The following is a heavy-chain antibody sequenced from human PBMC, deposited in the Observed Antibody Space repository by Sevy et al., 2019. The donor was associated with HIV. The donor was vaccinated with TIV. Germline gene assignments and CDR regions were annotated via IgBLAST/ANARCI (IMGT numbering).Heavy chain of an antibody. CDR3: ARDFPGIAVAVRSHYMDV. J-gene: IGHJ6*03. CDR1: GFTFSSYA. Sequence: GGSLRLSCAASGFTFSSYAMHWVRQAPGKGLEWVAVISYDGSNKYYADSVKGRFTISRDNSMITLYLQMNSLRAEDTAVYYCARDFPGIAVAVRSHYMDVWGKVTTVTVSS. CDR2: ISYDGSNK. V-gene: IGHV3-30-3*01. D-gene: IGHD6-19*01.